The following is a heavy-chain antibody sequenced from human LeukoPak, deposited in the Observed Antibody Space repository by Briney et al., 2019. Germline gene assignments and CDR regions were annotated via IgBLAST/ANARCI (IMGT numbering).Heavy chain of an antibody. V-gene: IGHV1-69*13. CDR3: ARSLYSTKRFDP. D-gene: IGHD6-13*01. CDR1: GGTFSSYA. J-gene: IGHJ5*02. Sequence: SVKVSCKASGGTFSSYAISWVRQAPGQGLEWMGGIIPIFGTANYAQKFQGRVTITADESTSTAYMELSSLRSEDTAVYYCARSLYSTKRFDPWGRGTPVTVSS. CDR2: IIPIFGTA.